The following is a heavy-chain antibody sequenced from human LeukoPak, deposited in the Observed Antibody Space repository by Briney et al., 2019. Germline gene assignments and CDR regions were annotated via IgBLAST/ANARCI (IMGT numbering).Heavy chain of an antibody. V-gene: IGHV4-34*12. CDR3: HRSKWLQSSFDY. CDR2: IFYSGNT. D-gene: IGHD5-24*01. CDR1: GGSFSGYY. J-gene: IGHJ4*02. Sequence: SETLSLTCAVYGGSFSGYYWGWIRQPPGKGLEWIGSIFYSGNTYDNPSLKSRVTISVDTSKNQFSLKLNSVTAADTAVYARHRSKWLQSSFDYWGQGTLVTVSS.